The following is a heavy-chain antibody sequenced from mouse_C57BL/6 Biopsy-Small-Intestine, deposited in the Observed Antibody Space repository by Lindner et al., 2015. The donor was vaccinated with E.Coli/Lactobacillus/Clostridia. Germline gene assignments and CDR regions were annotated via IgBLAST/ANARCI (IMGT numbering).Heavy chain of an antibody. CDR2: ILPGSGST. J-gene: IGHJ2*01. CDR3: ARFSSWDYFDY. V-gene: IGHV1-9*01. D-gene: IGHD1-1*01. CDR1: DNTFTGYW. Sequence: VQLQESGAELVKPGASVELSCKATDNTFTGYWIEWVKQRPGHGLEWIGEILPGSGSTNYNEKFKGKATFTADTSSTTAYMRLSSLTIEDSAIYYCARFSSWDYFDYWGQGTTLTVSS.